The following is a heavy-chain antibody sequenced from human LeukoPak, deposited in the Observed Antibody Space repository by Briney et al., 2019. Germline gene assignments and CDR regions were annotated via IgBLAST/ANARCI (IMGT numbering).Heavy chain of an antibody. D-gene: IGHD3-9*01. Sequence: GSLRLSCAASGLTFSDYYMSWIRQAPGKGLEWVSYVRSSSSYTNYADSVKGRFSISRDNAKNSLYLQMNSLRAEDTAVYYCARVIGGIRYFDWYNWFDPWGQGTLVTVPS. J-gene: IGHJ5*02. CDR2: VRSSSSYT. CDR1: GLTFSDYY. V-gene: IGHV3-11*05. CDR3: ARVIGGIRYFDWYNWFDP.